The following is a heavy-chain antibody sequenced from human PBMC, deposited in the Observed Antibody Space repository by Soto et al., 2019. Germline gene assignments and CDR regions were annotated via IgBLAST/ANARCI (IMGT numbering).Heavy chain of an antibody. J-gene: IGHJ1*01. V-gene: IGHV3-15*07. CDR3: SRRPRARDSGVGPLGF. Sequence: EVNLVESGGGLVKPGGSLRLSCAASGFSFADAWMNWGRQAPGKGLVWVGRIKSIADGGTTEYAAPVKGRFSSSRDDSTLTLFLQMNSLQSEDTAVYYCSRRPRARDSGVGPLGFWGRGTLVTVSA. D-gene: IGHD3-3*01. CDR1: GFSFADAW. CDR2: IKSIADGGTT.